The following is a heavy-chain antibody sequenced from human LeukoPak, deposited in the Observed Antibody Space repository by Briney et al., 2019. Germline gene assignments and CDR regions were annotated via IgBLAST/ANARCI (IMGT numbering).Heavy chain of an antibody. J-gene: IGHJ5*02. CDR1: GYTFTYYY. Sequence: ASVKVSCKASGYTFTYYYIHWMRQAPGQGLECMGWINPDSGDTSYAQKSQGRVTMTRDTSISTVYVELSRLRSDDTAVYYCARSDSYTWFDPWGQGTLVTVSS. CDR2: INPDSGDT. V-gene: IGHV1-2*02. D-gene: IGHD2-15*01. CDR3: ARSDSYTWFDP.